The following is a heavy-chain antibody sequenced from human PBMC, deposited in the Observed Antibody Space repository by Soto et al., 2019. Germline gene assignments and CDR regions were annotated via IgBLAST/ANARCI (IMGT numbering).Heavy chain of an antibody. D-gene: IGHD2-8*01. CDR1: GGSISSYY. J-gene: IGHJ5*02. Sequence: QVQLQESGPGLVKPSETLSLTCTVSGGSISSYYWSWIRQPAGKGLEWIGRIYTSGSTNYNPSLTSRVTMSVDTSKNQFSLKLSSVPAADTAVYYCARERGYCTNGVCYGLIDPWGQGTLVTVSS. CDR2: IYTSGST. CDR3: ARERGYCTNGVCYGLIDP. V-gene: IGHV4-4*07.